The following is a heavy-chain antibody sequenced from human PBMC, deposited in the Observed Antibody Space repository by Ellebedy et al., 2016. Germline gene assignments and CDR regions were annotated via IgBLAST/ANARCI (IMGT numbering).Heavy chain of an antibody. CDR1: GLTFSNYG. V-gene: IGHV3-23*01. D-gene: IGHD1-7*01. Sequence: GGSLRLSCAVSGLTFSNYGMSWVRQAPGKGLEWLSAISNSGGRTYYADSVKGRFIISRDNSKNTLYLQINSLTAEDSAVYFCAKGCGTDCTFFQEWGQGTLVTVSS. CDR3: AKGCGTDCTFFQE. J-gene: IGHJ1*01. CDR2: ISNSGGRT.